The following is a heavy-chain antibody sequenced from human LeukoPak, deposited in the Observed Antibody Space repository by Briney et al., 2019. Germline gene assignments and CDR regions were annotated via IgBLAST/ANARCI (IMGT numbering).Heavy chain of an antibody. D-gene: IGHD3-10*01. Sequence: GRSLRLSCAASGFTFSSYAMHWVRQAPGKGLGWVAVISYDGSNKYYADSVKGRFTISRDNSKNTLYLQMNSLRAEDTAVYYCARDSQYYYGSGGDLDYWGQGTLVTVSS. J-gene: IGHJ4*02. CDR3: ARDSQYYYGSGGDLDY. CDR2: ISYDGSNK. V-gene: IGHV3-30*04. CDR1: GFTFSSYA.